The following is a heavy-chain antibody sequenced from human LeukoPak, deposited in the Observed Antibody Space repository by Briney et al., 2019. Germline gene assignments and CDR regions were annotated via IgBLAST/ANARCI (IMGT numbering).Heavy chain of an antibody. CDR1: GFTFSSYG. Sequence: GGSLRLSCAASGFTFSSYGMHWVRQAPGKGLEWVAVISYDGSNKYYADSVKGRFTISRDNSKNTLYLQMNSLRAEDTAVYYCARVLGRNYGSGSYIGMDIWGQGTTVIVSS. CDR2: ISYDGSNK. CDR3: ARVLGRNYGSGSYIGMDI. D-gene: IGHD3-10*01. J-gene: IGHJ6*02. V-gene: IGHV3-30*03.